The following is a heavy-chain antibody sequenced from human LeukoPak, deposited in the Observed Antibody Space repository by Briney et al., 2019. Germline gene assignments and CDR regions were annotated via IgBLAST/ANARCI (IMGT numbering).Heavy chain of an antibody. D-gene: IGHD1-26*01. Sequence: SETLSLTCTVSGGSIGNYYWSWIRQPPGKGLEWIAFICNTGTTSHNPSLKSRVTISVDTSKNQLSLELTSVTAADTAVYYCARSDYTIRLDSWGQGTLVTVSS. CDR1: GGSIGNYY. CDR2: ICNTGTT. J-gene: IGHJ4*02. CDR3: ARSDYTIRLDS. V-gene: IGHV4-59*01.